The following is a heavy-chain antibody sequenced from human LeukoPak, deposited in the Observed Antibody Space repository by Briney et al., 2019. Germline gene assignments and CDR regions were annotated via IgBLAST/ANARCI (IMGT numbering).Heavy chain of an antibody. CDR1: GFTFSSYA. J-gene: IGHJ5*02. V-gene: IGHV3-64*01. CDR3: AKDRWNDGWFDP. D-gene: IGHD1-1*01. CDR2: ISSNGGST. Sequence: GGSLRLSCAASGFTFSSYAMHWVRQAPGKGLEYVSAISSNGGSTYYANSVKGRFTISRDNSKNTLYLQMNSLRAEDTAVYYCAKDRWNDGWFDPWGQGTLVTVSS.